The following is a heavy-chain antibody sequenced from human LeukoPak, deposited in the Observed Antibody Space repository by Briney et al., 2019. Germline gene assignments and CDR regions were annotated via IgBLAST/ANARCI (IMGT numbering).Heavy chain of an antibody. CDR1: GGSISSYY. CDR2: IFYSGST. D-gene: IGHD1-26*01. J-gene: IGHJ4*02. V-gene: IGHV4-59*08. Sequence: PSETLSLTCTVSGGSISSYYWSWIRQPPGRGLEWIGYIFYSGSTNYNPSLKSRVTISVDTSKNQFSLTLTSVTAADTAVYYCARQEEWEQAIDSWGQGTLVTVSS. CDR3: ARQEEWEQAIDS.